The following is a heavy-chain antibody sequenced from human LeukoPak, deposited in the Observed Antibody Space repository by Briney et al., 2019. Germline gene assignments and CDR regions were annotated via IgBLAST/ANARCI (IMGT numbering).Heavy chain of an antibody. Sequence: PGGSMRLSCAASGFSFSSHGMHWVRQAPGKGLEWVAGTSSDGSITFYADSVKGRFTISRDNSKNSLYLQMNSLRAEDTALYHCARALYYDFWSGSPDDAFDIWGQGTMVTVSS. D-gene: IGHD3-3*01. CDR3: ARALYYDFWSGSPDDAFDI. J-gene: IGHJ3*02. CDR1: GFSFSSHG. CDR2: TSSDGSIT. V-gene: IGHV3-30*03.